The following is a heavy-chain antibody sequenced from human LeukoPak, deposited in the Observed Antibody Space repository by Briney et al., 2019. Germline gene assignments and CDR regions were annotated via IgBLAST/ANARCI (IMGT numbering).Heavy chain of an antibody. CDR3: ANYRIGYSRPFDY. CDR2: IVGSADNT. D-gene: IGHD4-11*01. Sequence: GGSLRLSCAASGFTFSSYAMSWVRQAPGKGLEWVSAIVGSADNTYYADSVKGRFTISRDNSKSTLYLQMNSLRAEDTAVYYCANYRIGYSRPFDYWGQGTLVTVSS. V-gene: IGHV3-23*01. J-gene: IGHJ4*02. CDR1: GFTFSSYA.